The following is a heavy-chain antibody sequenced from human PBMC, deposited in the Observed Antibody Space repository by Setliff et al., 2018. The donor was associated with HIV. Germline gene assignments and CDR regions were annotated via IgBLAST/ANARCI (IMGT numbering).Heavy chain of an antibody. Sequence: PSETLSLTCAVSGYSISSSNWWAWFRQPPGKGLEWIGYIYHNGNTNYNPSLRNRVTMSIDTSKNQFFLKLSSVTALDTATYYCARMGNSYDSSGSYDYFDYWGQGTLVTVSS. J-gene: IGHJ4*02. CDR3: ARMGNSYDSSGSYDYFDY. V-gene: IGHV4-28*06. CDR2: IYHNGNT. D-gene: IGHD3-22*01. CDR1: GYSISSSNW.